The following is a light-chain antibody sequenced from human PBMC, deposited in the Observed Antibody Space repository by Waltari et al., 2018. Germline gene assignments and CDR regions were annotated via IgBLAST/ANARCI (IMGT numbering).Light chain of an antibody. V-gene: IGLV2-11*01. CDR1: SSDSSGYDY. Sequence: SALTQATCLSGYAGRPVTISCTLTSSDSSGYDYVTWYQQYPGKAPKLVIYDVSKRPSGVPDRFSGSKSGTTASLTISGLQAEDEADYNRCSYARSATWAFGGRKKQTVL. CDR3: CSYARSATWA. J-gene: IGLJ3*02. CDR2: DVS.